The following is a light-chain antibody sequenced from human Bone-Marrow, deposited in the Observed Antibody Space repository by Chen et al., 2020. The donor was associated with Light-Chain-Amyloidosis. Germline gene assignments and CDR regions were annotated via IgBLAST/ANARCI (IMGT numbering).Light chain of an antibody. CDR3: HQYGSSPWT. Sequence: LTQSPGTLSLSPGQTAPLFCRAGQRVTTSSLAWYHLRPGQAPRLLRFSSSRRATGIPDRLRGSGSGTDFTLTIDRLEPEDSALYFCHQYGSSPWTFGQGTRVEI. CDR2: SSS. V-gene: IGKV3-20*01. CDR1: QRVTTSS. J-gene: IGKJ1*01.